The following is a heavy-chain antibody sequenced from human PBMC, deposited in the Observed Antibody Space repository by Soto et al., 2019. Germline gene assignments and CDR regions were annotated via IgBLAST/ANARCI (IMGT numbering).Heavy chain of an antibody. V-gene: IGHV1-18*01. CDR1: GYTFTSYG. CDR3: ASWAGETSDWSGPYDF. J-gene: IGHJ4*02. D-gene: IGHD6-19*01. CDR2: INAYNGNT. Sequence: QVQLVQSGAEVKKPGASVKVSCKASGYTFTSYGISWVRQAPGQGLEWMGWINAYNGNTNYAQKLQGRVTMTTDTSTSTAYMELRSLRSDDTAVYYCASWAGETSDWSGPYDFWGQGTLVTVSS.